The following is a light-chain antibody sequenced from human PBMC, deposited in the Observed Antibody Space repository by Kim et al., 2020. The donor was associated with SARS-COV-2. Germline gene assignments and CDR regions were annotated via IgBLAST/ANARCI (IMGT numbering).Light chain of an antibody. Sequence: QSALTQPPSASGTPGQRVAISCSGSSSNIGRNTVNWYQQLPGAAPKLLIFRNTQRPSGVPDRFSASKSGTSASLAISGLQSEDEADYYCAAWDDSLNGPVFGGGTQLTVL. V-gene: IGLV1-44*01. J-gene: IGLJ3*02. CDR3: AAWDDSLNGPV. CDR1: SSNIGRNT. CDR2: RNT.